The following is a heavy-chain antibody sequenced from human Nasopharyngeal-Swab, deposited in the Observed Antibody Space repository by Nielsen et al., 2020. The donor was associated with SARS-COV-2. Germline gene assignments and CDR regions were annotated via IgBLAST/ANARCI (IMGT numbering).Heavy chain of an antibody. CDR2: ISGSGGST. CDR3: AKDKQMATIAFDY. J-gene: IGHJ4*02. Sequence: GESLKISCAASGFTFSSYAMSWVRQAPGKGLEWVSAISGSGGSTYYADSVKDRFTISRDNSKNTLYLQMNSLRAEDTAVYYCAKDKQMATIAFDYWGQGTLVTVSS. V-gene: IGHV3-23*01. D-gene: IGHD5-24*01. CDR1: GFTFSSYA.